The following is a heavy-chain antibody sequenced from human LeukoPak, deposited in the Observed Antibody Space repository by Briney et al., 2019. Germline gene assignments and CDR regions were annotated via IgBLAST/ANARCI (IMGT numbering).Heavy chain of an antibody. Sequence: GGSLRLSYAASGFTFSNFGMNWVREAPGKGPEWVSFISGSSGTIYYADSVEGRITISRDNAKNSLYLQMNSLRAEDTAVYYCARKLYGSGAYYMDVWGKGTTVTVSS. CDR3: ARKLYGSGAYYMDV. J-gene: IGHJ6*03. CDR1: GFTFSNFG. CDR2: ISGSSGTI. D-gene: IGHD3-10*01. V-gene: IGHV3-48*01.